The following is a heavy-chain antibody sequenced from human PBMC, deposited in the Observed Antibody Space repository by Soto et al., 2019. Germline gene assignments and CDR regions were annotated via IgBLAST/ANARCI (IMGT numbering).Heavy chain of an antibody. CDR2: ITHSGHT. V-gene: IGHV4-34*01. Sequence: QVQLQQWGAGLLKPSETLSLTCAVSGGSFSGYYWTWIRQAPGKGLEWIGEITHSGHTSYNPSLKSRVTISIDTAKNHFSLKLNFVTAADTAVYYCAGPDYWGQGTLVTVS. CDR1: GGSFSGYY. J-gene: IGHJ4*02. CDR3: AGPDY.